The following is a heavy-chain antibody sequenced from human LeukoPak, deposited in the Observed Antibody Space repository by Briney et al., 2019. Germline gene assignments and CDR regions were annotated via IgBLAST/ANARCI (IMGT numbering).Heavy chain of an antibody. CDR1: GDSISSDTYY. D-gene: IGHD2-15*01. J-gene: IGHJ5*02. Sequence: PSETLSLTCTVSGDSISSDTYYWTWIRQPAGKGLEWIGRIYISGNTNYNPSLKSRVTISVDTSKNRFSLNLNSVTAADTAVYYCAGTRRYCSGGSCYNWFDPWGQGTLVTVSS. CDR3: AGTRRYCSGGSCYNWFDP. V-gene: IGHV4-61*02. CDR2: IYISGNT.